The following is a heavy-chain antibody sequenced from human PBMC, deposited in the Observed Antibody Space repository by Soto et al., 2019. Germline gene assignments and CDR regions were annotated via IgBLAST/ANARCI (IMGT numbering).Heavy chain of an antibody. Sequence: GGSLRLSCAASGFTFDDYAMHWVRQAPGKGLEWVSGISWNSGSIGYADSVKGRFTISRDNAKNSLYLQMNSLRAEDTALYYCAKDPHPRGGSDISYYMDVWGKGTTVTVSS. D-gene: IGHD2-21*02. CDR1: GFTFDDYA. CDR2: ISWNSGSI. V-gene: IGHV3-9*01. J-gene: IGHJ6*03. CDR3: AKDPHPRGGSDISYYMDV.